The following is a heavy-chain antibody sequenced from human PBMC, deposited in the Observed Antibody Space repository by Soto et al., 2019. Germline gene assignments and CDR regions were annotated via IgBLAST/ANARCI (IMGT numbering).Heavy chain of an antibody. Sequence: QITLKESGPALVKPTQTLMLTCTFSGFSLSTSGVGVGWIRQPPGKALEWLALIYWDDDKRYSPSLKSRLAITQDTSKNQVVLTMTNVDPVDTATYYCLYRAKPPRGGYYFDSWGQGTLVTVSS. J-gene: IGHJ4*02. CDR3: LYRAKPPRGGYYFDS. D-gene: IGHD3-10*01. CDR2: IYWDDDK. CDR1: GFSLSTSGVG. V-gene: IGHV2-5*02.